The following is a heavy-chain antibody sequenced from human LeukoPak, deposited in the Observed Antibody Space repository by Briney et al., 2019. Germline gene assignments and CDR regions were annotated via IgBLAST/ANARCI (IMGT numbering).Heavy chain of an antibody. J-gene: IGHJ5*02. CDR1: GGSISSYY. CDR2: INHSGST. CDR3: ARGGVYDFWSGYFKNNWFDP. V-gene: IGHV4-34*01. D-gene: IGHD3-3*01. Sequence: SETLSLTCTVSGGSISSYYWSWIRQPAGKGLEWIGEINHSGSTNYNPSLKSRVTISVDTSKNQFSLKLSSVTAADTAVYYCARGGVYDFWSGYFKNNWFDPWGQGTLVTVSS.